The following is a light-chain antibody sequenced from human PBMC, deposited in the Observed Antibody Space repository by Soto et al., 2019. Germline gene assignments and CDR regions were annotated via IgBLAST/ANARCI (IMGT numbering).Light chain of an antibody. J-gene: IGKJ1*01. V-gene: IGKV1-27*01. CDR3: QKYNSAPRT. CDR2: AAS. Sequence: DIQMTQSPSSLSASFGDRVTISCRASQSISTDLNCYQQRAGLARRLLIYAASTLQSGVPSRCSGGGSGTDFTLTISSLPPEDVATYYCQKYNSAPRTFGQGTKVDI. CDR1: QSISTD.